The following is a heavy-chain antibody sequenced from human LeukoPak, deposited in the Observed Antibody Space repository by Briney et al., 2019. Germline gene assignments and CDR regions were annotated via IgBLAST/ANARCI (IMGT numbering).Heavy chain of an antibody. V-gene: IGHV4-59*12. CDR3: ARGANYYGSTNWFDP. CDR1: GGSISSYY. CDR2: IYYSGST. J-gene: IGHJ5*02. Sequence: MASETLSLTGTVSGGSISSYYWSWIRQPPGKGLEWIGYIYYSGSTNYNPSLKSRVTMSIDTSKTQFSLKLMSVTAADTAVYYCARGANYYGSTNWFDPWGQGTRVTVSS. D-gene: IGHD3-10*01.